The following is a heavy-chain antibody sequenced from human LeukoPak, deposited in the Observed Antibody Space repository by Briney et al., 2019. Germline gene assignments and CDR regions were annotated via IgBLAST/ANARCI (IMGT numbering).Heavy chain of an antibody. D-gene: IGHD3-22*01. CDR3: ARLDYYDSSGYGKGFDP. J-gene: IGHJ5*02. V-gene: IGHV1-69*04. Sequence: SVKVSCKASGGTFSSCAISWVRQAPGQGLEWMGRIIPIFGIANYAQKFQGRVTITADKSTSTAYMELSSLRSEDTAVYYCARLDYYDSSGYGKGFDPWGQGTLVTVSS. CDR2: IIPIFGIA. CDR1: GGTFSSCA.